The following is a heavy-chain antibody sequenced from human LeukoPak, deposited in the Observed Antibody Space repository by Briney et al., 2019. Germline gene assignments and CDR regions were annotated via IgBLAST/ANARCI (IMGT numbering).Heavy chain of an antibody. Sequence: GGSLRLSCAASGFTFDDYAMHWVRQAPGKGLEWVSGISWNSGSIGYADSVKGRFTISRDNAKNSLYLQMNSLRAADTALYYCAKDLGYCSGGSCYSSNAFDIWGQGTMVTVSS. CDR3: AKDLGYCSGGSCYSSNAFDI. CDR2: ISWNSGSI. D-gene: IGHD2-15*01. CDR1: GFTFDDYA. V-gene: IGHV3-9*01. J-gene: IGHJ3*02.